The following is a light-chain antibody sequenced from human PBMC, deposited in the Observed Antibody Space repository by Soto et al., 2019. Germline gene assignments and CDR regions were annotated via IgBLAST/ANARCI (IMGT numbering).Light chain of an antibody. CDR1: SSDVGGYNF. Sequence: QSVLTQPASVSGSPGQSITISCTGASSDVGGYNFVSWYQHHPGKAPKLILYAVTSRPSGVSNRFSGSKSGNTASLTISGLQADDEADYYCSSYASSNNYVFGTGTKLTVL. CDR2: AVT. J-gene: IGLJ1*01. V-gene: IGLV2-14*01. CDR3: SSYASSNNYV.